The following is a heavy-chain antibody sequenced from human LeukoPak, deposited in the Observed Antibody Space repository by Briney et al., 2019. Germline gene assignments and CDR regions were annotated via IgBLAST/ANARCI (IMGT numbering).Heavy chain of an antibody. D-gene: IGHD3-10*01. CDR1: GYSISSGYY. V-gene: IGHV4-38-2*02. J-gene: IGHJ6*03. CDR3: ARDRELLWFGELSEYYYMDV. Sequence: SETLSLTCAVSGYSISSGYYWGWLWPPPGKGLEWIESIYHSGSTYNPSLKSRDTISVDTSKNQFSLKLSSVTAADTAVYYCARDRELLWFGELSEYYYMDVWGKGTTVTVSS. CDR2: IYHSGST.